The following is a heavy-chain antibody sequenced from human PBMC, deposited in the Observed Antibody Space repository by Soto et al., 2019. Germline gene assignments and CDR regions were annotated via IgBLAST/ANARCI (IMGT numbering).Heavy chain of an antibody. CDR3: ARWDGYGDV. V-gene: IGHV3-23*01. D-gene: IGHD4-17*01. Sequence: VQLLESGGGLVQPGGSLRLSCAASGFSFSTYSMAWVRQTPGKGLAWVSGLSGGGSNTFYADSVQGRFTISVDNSKNTVYLQMNSLRVEDTAVYYCARWDGYGDVWGQGTLVTVSS. CDR1: GFSFSTYS. CDR2: LSGGGSNT. J-gene: IGHJ4*02.